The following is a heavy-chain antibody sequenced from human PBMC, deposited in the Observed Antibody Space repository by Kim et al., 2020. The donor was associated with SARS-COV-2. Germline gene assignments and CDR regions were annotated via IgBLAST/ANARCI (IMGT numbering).Heavy chain of an antibody. V-gene: IGHV4-34*01. CDR3: ARGGVLLWFGEWPDFDY. D-gene: IGHD3-10*01. J-gene: IGHJ4*02. CDR1: GGSFSGYY. CDR2: INHSGST. Sequence: SETLSLTCAVYGGSFSGYYWSWIRQPPGKGLEWIGEINHSGSTNYNPSLKSRVTISVDTSKNQFSLKLSSVTAADTAVYYCARGGVLLWFGEWPDFDYWGQGTLVTVSS.